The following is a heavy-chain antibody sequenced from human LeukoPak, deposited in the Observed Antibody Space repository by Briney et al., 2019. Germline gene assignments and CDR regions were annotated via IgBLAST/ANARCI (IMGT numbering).Heavy chain of an antibody. CDR3: ARRNCSGGSCNPVYMDV. V-gene: IGHV4-39*07. CDR2: IYYSGST. Sequence: SETLSLTCTVSGGSISSSSYYWGWIRQPPGKGLEWIGSIYYSGSTCYNPSLKSRVTISVDTSKNQFSLKLSSVTAADTAVYYCARRNCSGGSCNPVYMDVWGKGTTVTVPS. D-gene: IGHD2-15*01. J-gene: IGHJ6*03. CDR1: GGSISSSSYY.